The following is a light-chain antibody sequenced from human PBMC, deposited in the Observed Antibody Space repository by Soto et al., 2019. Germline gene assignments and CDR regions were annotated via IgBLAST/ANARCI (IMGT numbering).Light chain of an antibody. Sequence: EIVMTQSPATLSVSPGERATLSCRASQSVSSNLAWYQQKPGQGPRLLLYGASTRATGIPARFSGSGSGTDFTLTISSLQSEDFAVYYCQQSNNWPYTFGQGTKLEI. J-gene: IGKJ2*01. CDR3: QQSNNWPYT. CDR1: QSVSSN. CDR2: GAS. V-gene: IGKV3-15*01.